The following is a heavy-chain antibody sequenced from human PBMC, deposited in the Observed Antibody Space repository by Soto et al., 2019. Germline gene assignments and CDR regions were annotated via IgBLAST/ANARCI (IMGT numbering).Heavy chain of an antibody. V-gene: IGHV3-21*01. CDR1: GFTLGSYT. CDR3: ARVSGSGECYWGCDAFNI. Sequence: EVQLVESGGGLVKPGGSLRLSCVASGFTLGSYTMNWVRQAPGKGLEWVSSISSSSTYKYYGDSVKGRFTISRDNAKNSLFLQMNSLRADDTAVYYCARVSGSGECYWGCDAFNIWGQGTMVTVSS. CDR2: ISSSSTYK. J-gene: IGHJ3*02. D-gene: IGHD2-21*01.